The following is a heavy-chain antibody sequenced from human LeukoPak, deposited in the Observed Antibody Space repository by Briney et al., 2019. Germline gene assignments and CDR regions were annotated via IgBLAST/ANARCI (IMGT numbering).Heavy chain of an antibody. CDR3: ARDRPIVVVVAATGEFDY. Sequence: PGRSLRLSCAGSGFTFSSYAMHWVRQAPGKGLEWVAVISYDGSNKYYADSVKGRFTISRDNSKNTLYLQMNSLRAEDTAVYYCARDRPIVVVVAATGEFDYWGQGTLVTVSS. CDR1: GFTFSSYA. CDR2: ISYDGSNK. V-gene: IGHV3-30*04. D-gene: IGHD2-15*01. J-gene: IGHJ4*02.